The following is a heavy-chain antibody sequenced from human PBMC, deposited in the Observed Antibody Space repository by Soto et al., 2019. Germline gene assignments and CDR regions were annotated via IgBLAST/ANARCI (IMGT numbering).Heavy chain of an antibody. Sequence: ASVKVSCKASGYTFTSYGISWVRQAPGRGLEWMGWISAYNGNTNYAQKLQGRVTMTTDTSTSTAYMELRSLRSDDTAVYYCARDYYDSSGYYYVDYWGQGTLVTVSS. CDR3: ARDYYDSSGYYYVDY. CDR2: ISAYNGNT. J-gene: IGHJ4*02. D-gene: IGHD3-22*01. CDR1: GYTFTSYG. V-gene: IGHV1-18*04.